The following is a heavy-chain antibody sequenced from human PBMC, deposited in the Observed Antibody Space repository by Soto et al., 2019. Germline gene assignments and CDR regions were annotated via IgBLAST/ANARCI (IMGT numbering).Heavy chain of an antibody. Sequence: GGSLRLSCAASGFTFSDYYMTWVRQAPGKGLEWVGNIRQDGSEKNYVDSVKGRFTISRDNAKNSLYLQMNSLRAEDTAVYYCAREIVVARGASYFDYWGPGTLVTVSS. CDR3: AREIVVARGASYFDY. CDR1: GFTFSDYY. V-gene: IGHV3-7*04. J-gene: IGHJ4*02. CDR2: IRQDGSEK. D-gene: IGHD2-2*01.